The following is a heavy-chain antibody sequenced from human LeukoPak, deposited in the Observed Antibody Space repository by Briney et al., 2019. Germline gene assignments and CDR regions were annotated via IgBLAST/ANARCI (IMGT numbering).Heavy chain of an antibody. CDR2: INPNSGGT. CDR3: ARGNWTLYAFDI. D-gene: IGHD1-1*01. CDR1: GYTFTGYY. V-gene: IGHV1-2*02. J-gene: IGHJ3*02. Sequence: ASVKVSCKASGYTFTGYYMHWVRQAPGQGLEWMGWINPNSGGTNYAQKFQGRVTMTRDTSISTAYMELSRMRSDDTAVYYCARGNWTLYAFDIWGQGTMVTVSS.